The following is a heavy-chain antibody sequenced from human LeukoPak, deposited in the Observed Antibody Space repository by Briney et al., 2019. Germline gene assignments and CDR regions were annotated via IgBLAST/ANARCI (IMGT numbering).Heavy chain of an antibody. D-gene: IGHD6-19*01. Sequence: SEKVSCKASGGTFSSYAISWVRQAPGQGLEWMGGIIPIFGTANYAQKFHGRVTITADESTSTAYMELSSLRSEDTAVYYCARGLPRYRSGWYTRYFDYWGQGTLVTVSS. V-gene: IGHV1-69*13. J-gene: IGHJ4*02. CDR1: GGTFSSYA. CDR2: IIPIFGTA. CDR3: ARGLPRYRSGWYTRYFDY.